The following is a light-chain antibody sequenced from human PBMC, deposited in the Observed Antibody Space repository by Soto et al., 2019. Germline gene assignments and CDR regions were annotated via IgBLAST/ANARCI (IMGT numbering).Light chain of an antibody. CDR1: KLGDKY. Sequence: SYELTQPPSVSVSPGQTASITCSGDKLGDKYACWYQQKPGQSPVLVIYQDSKRPSGIPERFSGSNSGNTATLTISGPQANDEAYYCCPALGRSTYVFGTGTKLTVL. CDR2: QDS. V-gene: IGLV3-1*01. J-gene: IGLJ1*01. CDR3: PALGRSTYV.